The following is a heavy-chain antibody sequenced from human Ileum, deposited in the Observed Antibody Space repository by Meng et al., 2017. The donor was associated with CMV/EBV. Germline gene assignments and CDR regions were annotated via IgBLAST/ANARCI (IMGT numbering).Heavy chain of an antibody. Sequence: GGSLRLSCAASGFTVSSNYMSWVRQAPGKGLEWVSVIYSGGSAYYADYVKGRFTISRDNSKNTLYLQMDNLRAEDTAVYYCARDPWTGADDYWGQGTLVTVSS. CDR2: IYSGGSA. J-gene: IGHJ4*02. D-gene: IGHD1-26*01. CDR3: ARDPWTGADDY. CDR1: GFTVSSNY. V-gene: IGHV3-53*01.